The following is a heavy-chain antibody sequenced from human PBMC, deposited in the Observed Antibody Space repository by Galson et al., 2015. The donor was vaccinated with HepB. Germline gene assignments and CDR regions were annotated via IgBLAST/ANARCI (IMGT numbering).Heavy chain of an antibody. J-gene: IGHJ5*02. Sequence: CAISEDSVSSKSAAWNWIRQSPSGGLEWLGRTYYRSTWYSHYAVSVKRRMTISPDTSKNQFSLQLNSVTPEDTAVYYCARGALGSTTGFGSWGQGTLVTVSS. CDR2: TYYRSTWYS. D-gene: IGHD1-26*01. CDR1: EDSVSSKSAA. CDR3: ARGALGSTTGFGS. V-gene: IGHV6-1*01.